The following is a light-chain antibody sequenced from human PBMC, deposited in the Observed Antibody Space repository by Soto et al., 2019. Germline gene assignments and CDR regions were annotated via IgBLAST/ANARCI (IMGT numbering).Light chain of an antibody. CDR2: GTS. CDR3: QQYDRSPWT. CDR1: QSVSRSY. Sequence: EIVLTQSPGTLSLSPGERATLSCRASQSVSRSYLAWYQQKPGQAPRLLIYGTSKRATGIPDRFSGSGSGTDFTLTISRLEPEDFAVYYCQQYDRSPWTFGQGTKVEIK. V-gene: IGKV3-20*01. J-gene: IGKJ1*01.